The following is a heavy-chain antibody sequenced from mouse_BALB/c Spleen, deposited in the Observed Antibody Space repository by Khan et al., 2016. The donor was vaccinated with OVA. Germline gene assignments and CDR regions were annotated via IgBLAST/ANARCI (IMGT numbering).Heavy chain of an antibody. Sequence: VQLQESGAELARPGASVKLSCKSSGYTFTSYWMQWVKQRPGQGLEWIGAIYPGDGDTRYTQKFKGQATLTADKSSSTAYMQLSSLASEDSAVYYCASYRYDYFAYWGQGTTLTVSS. J-gene: IGHJ2*01. D-gene: IGHD2-14*01. CDR3: ASYRYDYFAY. V-gene: IGHV1-87*01. CDR1: GYTFTSYW. CDR2: IYPGDGDT.